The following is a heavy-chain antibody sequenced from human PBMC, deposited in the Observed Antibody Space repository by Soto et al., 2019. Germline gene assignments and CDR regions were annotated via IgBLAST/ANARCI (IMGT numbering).Heavy chain of an antibody. Sequence: GGSLRLTCAASGVTFSSYSKNWVRQAPGKGLERVSSISSSSSYIYYADSVKGRFTISRENAKNSLYLQMKSLRAEAAAVYYCARGGSYGDFDYWGQGTLVTVSS. CDR2: ISSSSSYI. D-gene: IGHD4-17*01. CDR1: GVTFSSYS. V-gene: IGHV3-21*01. CDR3: ARGGSYGDFDY. J-gene: IGHJ4*02.